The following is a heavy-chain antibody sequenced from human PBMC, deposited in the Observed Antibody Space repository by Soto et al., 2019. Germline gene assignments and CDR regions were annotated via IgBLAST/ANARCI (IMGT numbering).Heavy chain of an antibody. J-gene: IGHJ4*02. V-gene: IGHV1-69*13. CDR2: IIPIFGTA. CDR3: ARVAEGDLEMATMYYFDY. D-gene: IGHD5-12*01. CDR1: GGTFSSYA. Sequence: SVKVSCKASGGTFSSYAISWVRQAPGQGLEWMGGIIPIFGTANYAQKFQGRVTITADESTSTDYMELSSLRSEDTAVYYCARVAEGDLEMATMYYFDYWGQGTLVTVSS.